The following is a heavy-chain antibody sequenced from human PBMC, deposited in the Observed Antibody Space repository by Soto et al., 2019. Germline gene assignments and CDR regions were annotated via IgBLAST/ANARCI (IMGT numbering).Heavy chain of an antibody. CDR1: GGTFSSYA. J-gene: IGHJ5*02. D-gene: IGHD2-15*01. Sequence: SVKVSCKASGGTFSSYAISWVRQAPGQGLEWMGGIIPIFGTANYAQKFQGRVTITADESTSTAYMELSSLRSEDTAVYYCARETRSPNWFDPWGQGXLVTVYS. CDR2: IIPIFGTA. V-gene: IGHV1-69*13. CDR3: ARETRSPNWFDP.